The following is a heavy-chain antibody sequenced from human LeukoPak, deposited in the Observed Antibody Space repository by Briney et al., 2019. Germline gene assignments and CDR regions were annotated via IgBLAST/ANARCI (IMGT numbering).Heavy chain of an antibody. CDR2: VSPDGTGT. V-gene: IGHV3-74*01. CDR1: GFTFNTYW. J-gene: IGHJ4*02. Sequence: GGSLRLSCAASGFTFNTYWMHWVRQAPGKGLVWVSRVSPDGTGTNYAGSVEGRFTISRDNAKNTLYLQLNSPRVEDMAVYYCARGASSGYRIDYWSQGTLVTVSS. D-gene: IGHD3-10*01. CDR3: ARGASSGYRIDY.